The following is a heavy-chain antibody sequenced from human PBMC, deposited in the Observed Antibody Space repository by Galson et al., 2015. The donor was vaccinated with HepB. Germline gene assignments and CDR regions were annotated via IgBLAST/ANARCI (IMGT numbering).Heavy chain of an antibody. D-gene: IGHD6-25*01. CDR3: GKCTSRSGCFGLHLED. J-gene: IGHJ4*02. CDR2: ISGGAGDT. V-gene: IGHV3-23*01. CDR1: GFIFSKYA. Sequence: SLRLSCAASGFIFSKYAMNWVRQAPGKGLEWVSIISGGAGDTYSKYAASVKGRFAISRDNSKNILYLEMNSLRDEDTAVYYCGKCTSRSGCFGLHLEDWGQGTLVTVSS.